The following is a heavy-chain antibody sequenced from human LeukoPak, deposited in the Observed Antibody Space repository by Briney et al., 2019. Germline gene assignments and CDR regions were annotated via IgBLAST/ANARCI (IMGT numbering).Heavy chain of an antibody. D-gene: IGHD6-19*01. J-gene: IGHJ4*02. V-gene: IGHV1-46*01. CDR3: ARVRQQWLVPDYFDY. CDR2: INPSGGST. Sequence: ASVKVSCKASGYTFTSYYMHWVRQAPGQGLEWMGIINPSGGSTSYAQKFQGRVTMTRDTSTSTAYMELRSLRSDDTAVYYCARVRQQWLVPDYFDYWGQGTLVTVSS. CDR1: GYTFTSYY.